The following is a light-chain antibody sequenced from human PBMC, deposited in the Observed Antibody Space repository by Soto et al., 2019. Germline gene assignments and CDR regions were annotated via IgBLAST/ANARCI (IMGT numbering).Light chain of an antibody. V-gene: IGKV3-15*01. CDR3: QQRSNWPT. CDR1: QGVTTN. J-gene: IGKJ5*01. Sequence: EIVMTQSPATLSVSPGERATLSCRAGQGVTTNFAWYQQKSGQSPRLLIYGASTRATGIPARFSGSGSGTEFTLTISSLQSEDFAVYYCQQRSNWPTFGQGTRLEI. CDR2: GAS.